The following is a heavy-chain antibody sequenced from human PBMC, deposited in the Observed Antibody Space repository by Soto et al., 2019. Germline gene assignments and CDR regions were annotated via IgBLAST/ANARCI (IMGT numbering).Heavy chain of an antibody. D-gene: IGHD5-12*01. V-gene: IGHV3-33*08. CDR3: ARDLRGGYNSFDY. Sequence: QVQVVESGGGVVQPGRSLRLSCEASGFTFGSHGMHWVRQAPGKGLEWVAVVSFDSKNKYYIDSVEGRFTVSRDNSKNSLYLQMNSLRAEDTAVYYCARDLRGGYNSFDYWGQGALVTVSS. CDR2: VSFDSKNK. CDR1: GFTFGSHG. J-gene: IGHJ4*02.